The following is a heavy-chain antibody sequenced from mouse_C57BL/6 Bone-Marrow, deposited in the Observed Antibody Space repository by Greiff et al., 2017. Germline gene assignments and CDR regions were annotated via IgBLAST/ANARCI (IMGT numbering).Heavy chain of an antibody. D-gene: IGHD2-4*01. V-gene: IGHV5-17*01. CDR3: AREVYDYDPFAY. Sequence: DVMLVESGGGLVKPGGSLKLSCAASGFTFSDYGMHWVRQSPEKGLEWVAYISSGSSTIYYADTVKGRFTISRDNAKNTLFLQMTSLRAEDTAMYYCAREVYDYDPFAYWGQGTLVTVSA. CDR2: ISSGSSTI. J-gene: IGHJ3*01. CDR1: GFTFSDYG.